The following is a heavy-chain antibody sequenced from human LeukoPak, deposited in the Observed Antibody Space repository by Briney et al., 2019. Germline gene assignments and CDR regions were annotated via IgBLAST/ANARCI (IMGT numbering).Heavy chain of an antibody. V-gene: IGHV3-53*01. CDR2: IYSGGST. D-gene: IGHD3-10*01. J-gene: IGHJ3*02. Sequence: GGSLRLSCAASGSTVNSNYMSWVRQAPGKGLEWVSIIYSGGSTYYADSVKGRFTISRDNSKNTLYLQMNSLRAEDTAVYYCARDRFRRLDIWGQGTMVTVSS. CDR1: GSTVNSNY. CDR3: ARDRFRRLDI.